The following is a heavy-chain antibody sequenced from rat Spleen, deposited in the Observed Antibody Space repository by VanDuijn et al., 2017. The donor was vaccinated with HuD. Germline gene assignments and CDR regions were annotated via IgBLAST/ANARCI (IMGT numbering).Heavy chain of an antibody. CDR2: IWNTGGT. CDR1: GFSLTSYN. D-gene: IGHD1-12*02. J-gene: IGHJ3*01. CDR3: ARDHDGSYYYGNWFAY. Sequence: QVQLKESGPGLVQPSQTLSLTCTVAGFSLTSYNVHWVRQPPGKGLEWMGVIWNTGGTRYNSALKSRLSISKDTSKSQVFLKMNSLQPEDTGTYYCARDHDGSYYYGNWFAYWGQGTLVTVSS. V-gene: IGHV2-41*01.